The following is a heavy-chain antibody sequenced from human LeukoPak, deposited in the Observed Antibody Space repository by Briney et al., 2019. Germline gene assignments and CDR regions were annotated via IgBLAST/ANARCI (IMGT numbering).Heavy chain of an antibody. V-gene: IGHV3-9*01. J-gene: IGHJ4*02. CDR1: GFTFDDYA. CDR2: ISWNSGSI. Sequence: PGRSLRLSCAASGFTFDDYAMPWVRQAPGKGLEWVSGISWNSGSIGYADSVKGRFTISRDNAKNSLYLQMNSLRAEDTALYYCAKDGSGLICSSGWYYFDYWGQGTLVTVSS. CDR3: AKDGSGLICSSGWYYFDY. D-gene: IGHD6-19*01.